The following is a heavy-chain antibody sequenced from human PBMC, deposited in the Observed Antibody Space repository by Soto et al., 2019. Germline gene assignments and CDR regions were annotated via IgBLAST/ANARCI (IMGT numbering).Heavy chain of an antibody. D-gene: IGHD2-15*01. CDR1: GGSISSGDYY. CDR2: ISYSGST. J-gene: IGHJ6*02. CDR3: ARDTLPSLALFYYYGMDV. Sequence: PSETLSLTCTVSGGSISSGDYYWSRIRQPPGKGLEWIGYISYSGSTDYNPSLKSRLTISVDTSNNHFSLNLSSVTAADTAVYYCARDTLPSLALFYYYGMDVWGQGTTVTVSS. V-gene: IGHV4-30-4*01.